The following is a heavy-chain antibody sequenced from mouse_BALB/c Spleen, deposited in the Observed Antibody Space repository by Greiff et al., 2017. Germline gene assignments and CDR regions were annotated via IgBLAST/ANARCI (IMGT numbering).Heavy chain of an antibody. D-gene: IGHD1-1*01. Sequence: VQLKQSGTVLARPGASVKMSCKASGYSFTSYWMHWVKQRPGQGLEWIGAIYPGNSDTSYNQKFKGKAKLTAVTSASTAYMELSSLTNEDSAVYYCTRFITTPYYFDYWGQGTLVTVSA. CDR2: IYPGNSDT. CDR1: GYSFTSYW. CDR3: TRFITTPYYFDY. V-gene: IGHV1-5*01. J-gene: IGHJ3*01.